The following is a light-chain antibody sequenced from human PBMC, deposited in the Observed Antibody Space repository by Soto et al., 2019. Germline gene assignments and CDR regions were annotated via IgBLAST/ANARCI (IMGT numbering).Light chain of an antibody. J-gene: IGKJ2*01. CDR2: VAS. CDR1: QSVSSNY. V-gene: IGKV3-20*01. CDR3: QQYGSSSYT. Sequence: PGERATLSCRASQSVSSNYLAWNQQKPGQAPRLLIYVASTRATGIPDRFSGSGSGTDFTLTISRLEPEDFAVYYCQQYGSSSYTFGQGTRLEIK.